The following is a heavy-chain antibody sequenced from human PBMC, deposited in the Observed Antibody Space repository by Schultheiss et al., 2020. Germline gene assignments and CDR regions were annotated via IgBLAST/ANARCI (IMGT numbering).Heavy chain of an antibody. D-gene: IGHD3-10*01. CDR2: INHSGNT. CDR1: GGSFSGYY. V-gene: IGHV4-59*01. J-gene: IGHJ4*02. Sequence: SETLSLTCAVYGGSFSGYYWSWIRQPPGKGLEWIGYINHSGNTNNNPSLKSRVTISVDTSKNQFSLKLNSVTAADTAVYYCASGVGSYYFGYWGQGTLVTVSS. CDR3: ASGVGSYYFGY.